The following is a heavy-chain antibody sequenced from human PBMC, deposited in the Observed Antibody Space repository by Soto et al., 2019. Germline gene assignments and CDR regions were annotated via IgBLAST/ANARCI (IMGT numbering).Heavy chain of an antibody. Sequence: GGSLRLSCAASGFTFSSYGMHWVRQAPGKGLEWVAVISYDGSNKYYADSVKGRFTISRDNSKNTLYLQMNSLRAEDTAVYYCAKDRAIGTVAYYYYYYGMDVWGQGTTVTVSS. CDR3: AKDRAIGTVAYYYYYYGMDV. D-gene: IGHD4-4*01. CDR1: GFTFSSYG. J-gene: IGHJ6*02. V-gene: IGHV3-30*18. CDR2: ISYDGSNK.